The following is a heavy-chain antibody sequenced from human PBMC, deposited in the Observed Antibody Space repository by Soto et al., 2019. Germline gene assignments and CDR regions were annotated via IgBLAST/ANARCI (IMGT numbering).Heavy chain of an antibody. CDR2: ISGFDGET. D-gene: IGHD4-17*01. Sequence: ASVKVSCKASGYTFHNHGVSWVRQAPGQGLEWLGWISGFDGETKYARMQKCSVTLTVDPSTRTAYMELRSWGSNDTAVYYCARDFYPLAYDFDYWGQGTLVTVAS. V-gene: IGHV1-18*04. CDR3: ARDFYPLAYDFDY. J-gene: IGHJ4*02. CDR1: GYTFHNHG.